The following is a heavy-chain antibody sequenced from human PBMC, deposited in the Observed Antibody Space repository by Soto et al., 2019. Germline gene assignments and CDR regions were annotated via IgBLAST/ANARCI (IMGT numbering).Heavy chain of an antibody. V-gene: IGHV3-33*01. CDR2: IWYDGSNK. Sequence: QVQLVESGGGVVQPGRSPRLSCAASGFTFSSYGMHWVRQAPGKGLEWVAVIWYDGSNKYYADSVKGRFTISRDNSKNTLYLQMNSLRAEDTAVYYCARDSQSGNYYGSGPHWGQGTLVTVSS. D-gene: IGHD3-10*01. CDR3: ARDSQSGNYYGSGPH. CDR1: GFTFSSYG. J-gene: IGHJ4*02.